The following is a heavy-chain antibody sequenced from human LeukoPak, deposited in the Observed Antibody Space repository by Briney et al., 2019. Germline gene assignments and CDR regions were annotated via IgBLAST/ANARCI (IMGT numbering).Heavy chain of an antibody. Sequence: SETLSLTCTVSGGSISSGDYYWSWIRQSPGKGLEWIGYIYYSGSTSYNPSLKSRVTISVDTSKNQFSLKLSSMTAADTAVYYCARGPNYVWGSYRYFDYWGQGTLVTVSS. CDR3: ARGPNYVWGSYRYFDY. V-gene: IGHV4-30-4*01. J-gene: IGHJ4*02. CDR2: IYYSGST. D-gene: IGHD3-16*02. CDR1: GGSISSGDYY.